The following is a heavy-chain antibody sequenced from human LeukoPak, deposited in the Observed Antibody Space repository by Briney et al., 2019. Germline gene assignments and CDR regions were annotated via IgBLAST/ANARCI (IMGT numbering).Heavy chain of an antibody. Sequence: PGGSLRPSCAASGFTVSSNYMSWVRQAPGKGLEWVSVIYSGGSTYYADSVKGRFTISRDNSKNTLYLQMNSLRAEDTAVYYRARDQVAEVAWLLTSYYYYGMDVWGQGTTVTVSS. CDR3: ARDQVAEVAWLLTSYYYYGMDV. CDR1: GFTVSSNY. D-gene: IGHD3-22*01. CDR2: IYSGGST. J-gene: IGHJ6*02. V-gene: IGHV3-53*05.